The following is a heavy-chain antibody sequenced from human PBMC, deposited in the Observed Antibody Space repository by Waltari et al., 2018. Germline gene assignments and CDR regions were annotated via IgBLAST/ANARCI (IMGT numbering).Heavy chain of an antibody. CDR1: GYSISSGYY. Sequence: QVQLQESGPGLVKPSETLSLTCTVSGYSISSGYYWGWIRQPPGKGLEWIGSIYHSGSTDYSPSLKSRVTISVDTSKNQFSLKLSAVTAADTAVYYWARAAGPGGYFDYWGQGTLVTVSS. J-gene: IGHJ4*02. CDR3: ARAAGPGGYFDY. V-gene: IGHV4-38-2*02. D-gene: IGHD1-1*01. CDR2: IYHSGST.